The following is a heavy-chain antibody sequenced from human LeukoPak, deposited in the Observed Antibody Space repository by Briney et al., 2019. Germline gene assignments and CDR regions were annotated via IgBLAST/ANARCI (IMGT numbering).Heavy chain of an antibody. J-gene: IGHJ5*02. CDR1: GYTFTSYY. D-gene: IGHD3-3*01. CDR2: INPSGGST. Sequence: ASVKVSCKASGYTFTSYYMHWVRQAPGQGLEWMGIINPSGGSTSYAQKFQGRVTMTRDTSTSTVYMELSSLRSEDTAVYYCARERGAIFGVVKNWFDPWGQGTLVTVSS. V-gene: IGHV1-46*01. CDR3: ARERGAIFGVVKNWFDP.